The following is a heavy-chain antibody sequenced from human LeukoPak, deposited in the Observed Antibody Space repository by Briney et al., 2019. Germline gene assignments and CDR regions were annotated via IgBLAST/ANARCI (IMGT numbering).Heavy chain of an antibody. CDR2: IIPIFGTA. V-gene: IGHV1-69*05. D-gene: IGHD2-2*01. J-gene: IGHJ6*03. CDR1: GGTFSSYA. CDR3: ARGYCSSTSSQAYYYYYMDV. Sequence: GASVKVSCKASGGTFSSYAISWVRQAPGQGLEWMGGIIPIFGTANYAQKFQGRVTITTDESTSTAYMELSSLRSEDTAVYYCARGYCSSTSSQAYYYYYMDVWGKGTTVTVSS.